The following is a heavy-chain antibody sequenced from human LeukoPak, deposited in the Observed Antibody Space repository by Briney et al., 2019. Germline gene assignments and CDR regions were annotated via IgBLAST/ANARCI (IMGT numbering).Heavy chain of an antibody. CDR3: ARGRGVDRFDY. CDR2: ISSSGSTI. V-gene: IGHV3-48*03. D-gene: IGHD3-16*01. CDR1: GFPFSSYW. Sequence: GGSLRLSCAASGFPFSSYWMSWVRQAPGKGLEWVSYISSSGSTIYYADSVEGRFTISRDNAKNSLYLQMNSLRAEDTALYYCARGRGVDRFDYWGQGTLVTVSS. J-gene: IGHJ4*02.